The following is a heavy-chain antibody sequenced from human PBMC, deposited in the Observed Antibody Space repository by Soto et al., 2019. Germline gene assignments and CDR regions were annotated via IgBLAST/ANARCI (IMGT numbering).Heavy chain of an antibody. J-gene: IGHJ4*02. CDR3: ARWSYLDY. V-gene: IGHV3-23*01. Sequence: VGSLRLSCAASGFSFGSYALSWVRQAPGKGLEWVSTISGSDGKTFYADSVKGRFSISRDTSQSTSYLQMNSLRADDTAMYYCARWSYLDYWGQGTRVTVSS. CDR1: GFSFGSYA. D-gene: IGHD3-3*01. CDR2: ISGSDGKT.